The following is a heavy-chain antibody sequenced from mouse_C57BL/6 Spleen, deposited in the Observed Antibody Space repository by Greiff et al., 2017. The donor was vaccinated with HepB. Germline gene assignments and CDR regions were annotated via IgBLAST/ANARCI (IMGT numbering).Heavy chain of an antibody. CDR3: TRRGDSNEAWFAY. CDR2: IYPGNSDT. CDR1: GYTFTSYW. D-gene: IGHD2-5*01. Sequence: VQLQQSGTVLARPGASVKMSCKTSGYTFTSYWMHWVKQRPGQGLEWIGAIYPGNSDTSYNQKFKGKAKLTAVTSASTAYMELSSLTNEDSAVYYCTRRGDSNEAWFAYWGQGTLVTVSA. V-gene: IGHV1-5*01. J-gene: IGHJ3*01.